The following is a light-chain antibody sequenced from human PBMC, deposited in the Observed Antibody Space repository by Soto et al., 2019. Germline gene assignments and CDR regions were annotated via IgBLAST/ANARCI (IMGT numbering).Light chain of an antibody. CDR1: QSIGGF. CDR3: QQSYSTPLT. CDR2: AAS. V-gene: IGKV1-39*01. J-gene: IGKJ4*01. Sequence: DIQMTQSPSSLSVSVGDRVTITCRASQSIGGFLNWYQQKLGKAPKLLIYAASSLQSGVPSRFSGSGSGTDFTLTSSSLQPEYFATYYCQQSYSTPLTFGGGTKVEI.